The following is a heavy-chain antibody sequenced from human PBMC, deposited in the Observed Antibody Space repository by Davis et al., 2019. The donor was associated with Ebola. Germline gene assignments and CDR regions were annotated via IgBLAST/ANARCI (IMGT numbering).Heavy chain of an antibody. CDR1: GFTFSGSA. CDR3: TSMTTAGRGY. V-gene: IGHV3-73*01. D-gene: IGHD4-11*01. Sequence: GESLKISCAASGFTFSGSAMHWVRQASGKGLEWVGRIRSKANSYATAYAASVKGRFTISRDDSKNTAYLQMNSLKTEDTAVYYCTSMTTAGRGYWGQGTLVTVSS. J-gene: IGHJ4*02. CDR2: IRSKANSYAT.